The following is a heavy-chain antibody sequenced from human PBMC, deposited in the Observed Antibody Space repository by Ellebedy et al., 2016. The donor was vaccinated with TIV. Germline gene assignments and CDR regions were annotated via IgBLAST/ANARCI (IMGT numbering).Heavy chain of an antibody. CDR2: ISYDGSDK. Sequence: PGGSLRLSCAASGFTFSNYAMHWVRQAPGRGLEWVALISYDGSDKYYADSVRGRFTISRDTSKSTLYLQMNSLRTDDTALFYCARGRYQLPRIFDYWGQGTLVTVSS. CDR3: ARGRYQLPRIFDY. D-gene: IGHD2-2*01. CDR1: GFTFSNYA. V-gene: IGHV3-30*01. J-gene: IGHJ4*02.